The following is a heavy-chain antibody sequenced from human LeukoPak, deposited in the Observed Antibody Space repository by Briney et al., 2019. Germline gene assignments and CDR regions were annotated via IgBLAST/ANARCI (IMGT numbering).Heavy chain of an antibody. V-gene: IGHV1-69*13. D-gene: IGHD3-10*01. CDR2: IIPIFGTA. CDR1: GGTFSSYA. J-gene: IGHJ4*02. Sequence: ASVKVSCKASGGTFSSYAISWVRQAPGQGLEWMGGIIPIFGTANYAQKFQGRVTITADESTRTAYMELSSLRSEDTAVYYCARDLENGSGKAHWGQGTLVTVSS. CDR3: ARDLENGSGKAH.